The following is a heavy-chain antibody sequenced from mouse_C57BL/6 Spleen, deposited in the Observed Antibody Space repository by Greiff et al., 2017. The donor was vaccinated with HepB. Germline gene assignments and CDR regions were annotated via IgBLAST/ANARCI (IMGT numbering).Heavy chain of an antibody. CDR1: GFTFSSYG. V-gene: IGHV5-6*01. J-gene: IGHJ1*03. D-gene: IGHD2-4*01. CDR3: ARLRGDYDWYFDV. CDR2: ISSGGSYT. Sequence: EVHLVESGGDLVKPGGSLKLSCAASGFTFSSYGMSWVRQTPDKRLEWVATISSGGSYTYYPDSVKGRFTISRDNAKNTLYLQMSSLKSEDTAMYYCARLRGDYDWYFDVWGTGTTVTVSS.